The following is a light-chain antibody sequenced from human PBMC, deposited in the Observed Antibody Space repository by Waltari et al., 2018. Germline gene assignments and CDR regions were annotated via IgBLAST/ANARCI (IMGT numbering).Light chain of an antibody. J-gene: IGKJ1*01. CDR1: PSVGSNY. CDR2: GAS. V-gene: IGKV3-20*01. Sequence: EFVLTQSPATLPLSPGGRAPPSCRVSPSVGSNYLAWYQQRPGQAPRLLIYGASSRAPGIPDRFSGSGSGTDFTLSISRLEAEDFAVYYCQHYVRTWAFGQGTKVEIK. CDR3: QHYVRTWA.